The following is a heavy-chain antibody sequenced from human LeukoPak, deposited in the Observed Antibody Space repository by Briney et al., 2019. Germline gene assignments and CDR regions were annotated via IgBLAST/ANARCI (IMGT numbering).Heavy chain of an antibody. V-gene: IGHV1-69*04. CDR1: GGTFSSYA. J-gene: IGHJ4*02. Sequence: SVKVSCKASGGTFSSYAVSWVRQAPGQGLEWMGRIIPILGIANYAQKFQGRVTITADKSTSTAYMELSSLRSEDTAVYYCARAYYYDSSGYCDYWGQGTLVTVSS. CDR3: ARAYYYDSSGYCDY. D-gene: IGHD3-22*01. CDR2: IIPILGIA.